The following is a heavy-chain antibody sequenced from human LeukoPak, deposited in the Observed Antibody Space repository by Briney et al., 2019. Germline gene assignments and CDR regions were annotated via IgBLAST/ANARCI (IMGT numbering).Heavy chain of an antibody. D-gene: IGHD3-22*01. Sequence: GASVTVSCKASGYTFTSYGISWVRQAPGQGLEWMGWISAYNGNTNYAQKLQGRVTMTTDTSTSTAYMELRSLRSDDTAVYYCARSGYYDSSGYLIDYWGQGTLVTVSS. CDR2: ISAYNGNT. CDR3: ARSGYYDSSGYLIDY. V-gene: IGHV1-18*01. CDR1: GYTFTSYG. J-gene: IGHJ4*02.